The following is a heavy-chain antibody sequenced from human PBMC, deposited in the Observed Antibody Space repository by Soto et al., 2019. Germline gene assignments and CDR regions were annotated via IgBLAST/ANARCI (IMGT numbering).Heavy chain of an antibody. Sequence: PSETLSLTCTASGGSIDSYYWTWIRQPPGKGLEWIGYVYYTGTTTYSPSLKGRVTISVDTSMNQISLKLSSVTAADTAFYYCARLGGYYQSLDTWGQGTLVTVSS. J-gene: IGHJ5*02. V-gene: IGHV4-59*08. CDR1: GGSIDSYY. D-gene: IGHD3-22*01. CDR3: ARLGGYYQSLDT. CDR2: VYYTGTT.